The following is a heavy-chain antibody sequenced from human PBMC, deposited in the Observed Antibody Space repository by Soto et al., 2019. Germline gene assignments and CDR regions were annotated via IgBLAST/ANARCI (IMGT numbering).Heavy chain of an antibody. J-gene: IGHJ4*02. CDR3: ATAGGVIVIPDY. D-gene: IGHD3-16*02. CDR1: GYTFTSYY. CDR2: INPSGGST. Sequence: ASVKVSCKASGYTFTSYYMHWVRQAPGQGLEWMGIINPSGGSTSYAQKFQGRVTMARDTSTSTVYMELSSLRSEDTAVYYCATAGGVIVIPDYWGQGTLVTVSS. V-gene: IGHV1-46*01.